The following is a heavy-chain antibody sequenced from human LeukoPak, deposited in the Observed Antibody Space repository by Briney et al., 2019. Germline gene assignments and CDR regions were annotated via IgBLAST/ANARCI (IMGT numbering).Heavy chain of an antibody. CDR2: IKQDGSEK. V-gene: IGHV3-7*01. Sequence: GGSLRLSCAASGITLSVYWMSWVRQAPGKGLEWEANIKQDGSEKYYRDSVQGRFTISRDNAKNSLYLQMNSLRAEDTAVYYCARSGSGYFDYWGQGSLVTVSS. CDR1: GITLSVYW. CDR3: ARSGSGYFDY. J-gene: IGHJ4*02.